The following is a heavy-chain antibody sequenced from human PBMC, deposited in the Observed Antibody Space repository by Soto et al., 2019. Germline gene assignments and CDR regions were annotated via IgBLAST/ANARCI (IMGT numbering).Heavy chain of an antibody. Sequence: SETLSLTCTVSAGSISSYYCSWIRQPPGKGLEWIGYIYYSGSNNYNPSLKSRVTISVDTSKNQFSLKLSSVTAADTAVYYCARFNYGVGAFDIWGQGTMVTVSS. CDR1: AGSISSYY. V-gene: IGHV4-59*01. J-gene: IGHJ3*02. CDR2: IYYSGSN. D-gene: IGHD4-17*01. CDR3: ARFNYGVGAFDI.